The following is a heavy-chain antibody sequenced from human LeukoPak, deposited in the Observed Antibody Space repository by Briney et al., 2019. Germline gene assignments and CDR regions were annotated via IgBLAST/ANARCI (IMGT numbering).Heavy chain of an antibody. J-gene: IGHJ2*01. V-gene: IGHV1-58*02. Sequence: SVKVSCKASGYTFTGYYMHWVRQAPGQGLEWIGWIVVGSGNTNYAQKFQERVTITRDMSTSTAYMELSSLRSEDTAVYYCAAGVGVAGTRTSRWYFDLWGRGTLVTVSS. CDR2: IVVGSGNT. CDR1: GYTFTGYY. D-gene: IGHD6-19*01. CDR3: AAGVGVAGTRTSRWYFDL.